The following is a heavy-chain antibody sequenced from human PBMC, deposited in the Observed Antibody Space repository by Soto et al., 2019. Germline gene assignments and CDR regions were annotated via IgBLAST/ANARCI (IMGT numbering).Heavy chain of an antibody. V-gene: IGHV3-30-3*01. Sequence: PGGSLRLSCAASVFTFSSYAMHLVRQAPGKGLEWVAVISYDASNKYYADSVKGRFTISRDNSKKTLYLQMNSLRAEDTAVYYCARGGQSKYSSSWYLPPYNWFEPWGQGTLVTVSS. CDR3: ARGGQSKYSSSWYLPPYNWFEP. D-gene: IGHD6-13*01. CDR1: VFTFSSYA. CDR2: ISYDASNK. J-gene: IGHJ5*02.